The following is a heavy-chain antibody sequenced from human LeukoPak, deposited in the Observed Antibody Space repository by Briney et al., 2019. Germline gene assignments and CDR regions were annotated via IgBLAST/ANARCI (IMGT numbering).Heavy chain of an antibody. CDR2: IYYSGST. CDR1: GGSISSYY. V-gene: IGHV4-59*01. J-gene: IGHJ4*02. Sequence: SETLSLTCTVSGGSISSYYWSWIRQPPGKGLEWIGYIYYSGSTNYNPSLKSRATISVDTSKNQFSLKLSSVTAADTAVYYCARDDGYSYGERFDYWGQGTLVTVSS. D-gene: IGHD5-18*01. CDR3: ARDDGYSYGERFDY.